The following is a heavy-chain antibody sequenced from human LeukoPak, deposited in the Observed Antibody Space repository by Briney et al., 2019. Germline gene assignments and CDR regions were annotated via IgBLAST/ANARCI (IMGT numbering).Heavy chain of an antibody. CDR1: GGSFSGYY. Sequence: SETLSLTCAVYGGSFSGYYWSWIRQPPGKGLEWIGEINHSGSTNYNPSLKSRVTMSVDTSKNQFSLKLSSVTAADTAVYYCARGPYYDILTGYFKRYNWFDPWGQGTLVTVSS. D-gene: IGHD3-9*01. CDR2: INHSGST. J-gene: IGHJ5*02. V-gene: IGHV4-34*01. CDR3: ARGPYYDILTGYFKRYNWFDP.